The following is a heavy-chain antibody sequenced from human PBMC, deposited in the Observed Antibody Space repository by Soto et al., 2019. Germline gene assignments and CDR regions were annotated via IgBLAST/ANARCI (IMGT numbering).Heavy chain of an antibody. V-gene: IGHV1-69*06. CDR2: IIPIFGTA. Sequence: VASVKVSCKASGATFSSYAISWVRQAPGQGLEWMGGIIPIFGTANYAQKFQGRVTITADKSTSTAYMELSSLRSEDTAVYYCARVRCSGGSCYHSSYYFDYWGQGTLVTVSS. CDR3: ARVRCSGGSCYHSSYYFDY. D-gene: IGHD2-15*01. J-gene: IGHJ4*02. CDR1: GATFSSYA.